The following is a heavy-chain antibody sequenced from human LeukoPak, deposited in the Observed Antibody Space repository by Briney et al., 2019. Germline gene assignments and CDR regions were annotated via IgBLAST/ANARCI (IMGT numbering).Heavy chain of an antibody. CDR2: MNPNSGNT. Sequence: ASVKVSCKASGYTFTSYDINWVRQATGQGLEWMGWMNPNSGNTGYAQNFEGRVTMTRNTSISTAYMELSSLRSEDTAVYYCARGLRWHRGNDFDYYYYMDVWGKGTTVTVSS. CDR1: GYTFTSYD. D-gene: IGHD4-23*01. J-gene: IGHJ6*03. V-gene: IGHV1-8*01. CDR3: ARGLRWHRGNDFDYYYYMDV.